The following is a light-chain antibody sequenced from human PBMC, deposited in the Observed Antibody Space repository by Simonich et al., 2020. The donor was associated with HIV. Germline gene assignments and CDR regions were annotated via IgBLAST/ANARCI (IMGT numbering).Light chain of an antibody. Sequence: QSALTQPASVSGSPGQSITISCTGTSSDIGSYNLVSCYQQHPGKAPKLMIYEGSKRPSGVSNRFSGSKSGNTASLTISGLQAEDEANYYCCSYAGSSTVVFGGVTKLTVL. V-gene: IGLV2-23*01. CDR1: SSDIGSYNL. J-gene: IGLJ2*01. CDR3: CSYAGSSTVV. CDR2: EGS.